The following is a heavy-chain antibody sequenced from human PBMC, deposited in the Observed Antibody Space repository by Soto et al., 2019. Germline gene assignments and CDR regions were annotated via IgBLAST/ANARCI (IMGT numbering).Heavy chain of an antibody. V-gene: IGHV4-39*01. CDR3: ARLRSGSYYTPEYCPH. J-gene: IGHJ1*01. CDR2: IYYSGST. CDR1: GGSISSSSYY. D-gene: IGHD1-26*01. Sequence: QLQLQESGPGLVKPSETLSLTCTASGGSISSSSYYWGWIRQPPGKGLEWIGSIYYSGSTYYNPSLKSRVTIPVETSKNQFSPKMSSVTAADTAVYYCARLRSGSYYTPEYCPHWGQGTLVTVSS.